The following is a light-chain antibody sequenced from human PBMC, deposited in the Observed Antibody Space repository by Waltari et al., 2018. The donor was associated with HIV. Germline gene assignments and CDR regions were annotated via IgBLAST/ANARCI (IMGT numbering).Light chain of an antibody. CDR3: QQYALSPFT. Sequence: EIVLTQSPGPQSFSPGSSASLSCRASQTVSSNSIAWYQLRPGQAPRVVIYDASYRAADIPDRFIGSGSGTNFTLTITRLEPEDFALYFCQQYALSPFTFGQGTSLEV. V-gene: IGKV3-20*01. CDR2: DAS. J-gene: IGKJ2*01. CDR1: QTVSSNS.